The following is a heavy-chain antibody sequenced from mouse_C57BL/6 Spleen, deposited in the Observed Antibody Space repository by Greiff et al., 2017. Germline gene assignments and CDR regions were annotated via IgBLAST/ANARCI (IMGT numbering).Heavy chain of an antibody. V-gene: IGHV1-82*01. Sequence: VQLQQSGPELVKPGASVKISCKASGYAFSSSWMNWVKQRPGKGLEWIGRIYPGDGDTNYNGKFKGKATLTADKSSSTAYMQLSSLTSEDSAVYYGARGRNYVDFDYWGQGTTLTVSS. CDR3: ARGRNYVDFDY. J-gene: IGHJ2*01. CDR2: IYPGDGDT. CDR1: GYAFSSSW. D-gene: IGHD2-1*01.